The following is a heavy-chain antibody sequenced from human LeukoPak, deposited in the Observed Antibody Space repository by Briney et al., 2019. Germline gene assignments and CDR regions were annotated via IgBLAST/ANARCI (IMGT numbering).Heavy chain of an antibody. V-gene: IGHV4-59*08. J-gene: IGHJ4*02. CDR3: ARSLQSYDFDY. CDR1: GGSISSYH. Sequence: SETLSLTCTVSGGSISSYHWSWIRQAPGKGLEWIGDISYSGSTNYNPSLKSRVTISVDTSKKQFSLRLSSVTAADTAVYHCARSLQSYDFDYWGQGTLVTVSS. CDR2: ISYSGST.